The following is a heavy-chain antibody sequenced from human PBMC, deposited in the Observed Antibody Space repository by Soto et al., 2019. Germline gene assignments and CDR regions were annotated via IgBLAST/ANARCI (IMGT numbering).Heavy chain of an antibody. J-gene: IGHJ6*02. CDR3: ARGKRGSSWYRGEEKYYYYEMDV. D-gene: IGHD6-13*01. V-gene: IGHV4-34*01. CDR1: GEAFNGYY. CDR2: IHHSGST. Sequence: AETLSLTCAAYGEAFNGYYWRWIRQPPGKGLEWVGEIHHSGSTNYNPSLTSRVTVSIDTSKRQFSLKVKSVTAADTAVYYCARGKRGSSWYRGEEKYYYYEMDVWGQGAPLNVSS.